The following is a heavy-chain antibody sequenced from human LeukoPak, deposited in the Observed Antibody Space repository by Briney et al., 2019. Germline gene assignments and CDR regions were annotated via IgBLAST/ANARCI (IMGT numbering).Heavy chain of an antibody. D-gene: IGHD2-21*01. V-gene: IGHV3-48*04. CDR2: ISGSSSTI. Sequence: PGGSLRLSCAASGFIFSTYSMNWVRQAPGKGLEWLSYISGSSSTIHYADSVRGRFTISRDNTKNSLYLQMTSLRAEDTAVYYCAREIQGGPFVVSIPFDYWGQGTLVTVPS. CDR3: AREIQGGPFVVSIPFDY. J-gene: IGHJ4*02. CDR1: GFIFSTYS.